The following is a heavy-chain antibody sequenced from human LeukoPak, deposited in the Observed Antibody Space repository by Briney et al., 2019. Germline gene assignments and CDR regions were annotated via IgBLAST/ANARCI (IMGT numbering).Heavy chain of an antibody. J-gene: IGHJ6*02. CDR3: VRNNAMDV. D-gene: IGHD2-8*01. CDR1: GFTLSNHW. CDR2: VNRDGSET. V-gene: IGHV3-7*03. Sequence: GGSLRLSCAASGFTLSNHWMTWVRQVPGRGPEWVADVNRDGSETYYLDSVKGRFTISRDNAKNSLYLQMNSLRAEDTALYYCVRNNAMDVWGQGTTVIVSS.